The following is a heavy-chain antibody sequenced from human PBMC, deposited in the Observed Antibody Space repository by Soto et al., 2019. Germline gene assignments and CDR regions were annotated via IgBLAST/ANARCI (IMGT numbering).Heavy chain of an antibody. D-gene: IGHD2-2*01. CDR1: GGSISSSSYY. CDR2: IYYSGST. Sequence: PSETLSLTCTVSGGSISSSSYYWGWIRQPPGKGPEWIGSIYYSGSTYYNPSLKSRVTISVDTSKNQFSLKLSSVTAADTAVYYCARIAVVPAAMLYYYYMDVWGKGTTVTVSS. J-gene: IGHJ6*03. CDR3: ARIAVVPAAMLYYYYMDV. V-gene: IGHV4-39*01.